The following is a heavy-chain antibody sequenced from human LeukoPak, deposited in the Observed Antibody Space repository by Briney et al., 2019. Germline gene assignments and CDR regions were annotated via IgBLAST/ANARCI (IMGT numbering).Heavy chain of an antibody. CDR1: GGSFSGYY. CDR3: ARTPYSSSWYGYFQH. D-gene: IGHD6-13*01. J-gene: IGHJ1*01. V-gene: IGHV4-34*01. CDR2: INHSGST. Sequence: PSETLSLTCAVYGGSFSGYYWSWIRQPPGKELEWIGEINHSGSTNYNPSLKSRVTISVDTSKNQFSLKLSSVTAADTAVYYCARTPYSSSWYGYFQHWGQGTLVTVSS.